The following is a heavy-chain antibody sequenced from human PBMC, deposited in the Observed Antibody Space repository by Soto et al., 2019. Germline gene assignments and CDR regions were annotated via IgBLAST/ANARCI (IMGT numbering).Heavy chain of an antibody. CDR1: GFTFSNAW. CDR3: AREIISGWYYYGMDV. CDR2: IKSKTDGGTT. Sequence: GGSLRLSCAASGFTFSNAWMNWVRQAPGKGLEWVGRIKSKTDGGTTDYAAPVKGRFTISRDNSKNTLYLQMNSLKAEDTAVYYCAREIISGWYYYGMDVWGQGTTVTVS. J-gene: IGHJ6*02. V-gene: IGHV3-15*07. D-gene: IGHD6-19*01.